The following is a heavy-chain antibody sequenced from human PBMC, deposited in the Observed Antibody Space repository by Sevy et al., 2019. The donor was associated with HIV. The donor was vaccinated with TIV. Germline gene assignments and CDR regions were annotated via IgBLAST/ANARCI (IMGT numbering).Heavy chain of an antibody. V-gene: IGHV3-11*01. CDR3: ASFCSGGSCPIHYYYGMDV. Sequence: GGSLRLSCAASGFTFSDYYMSWIRQAPGKGLEWVSYISSSGSTIYYADSVKGRFTISRDNAKNSLYLQMNSLRAEDTAVYYCASFCSGGSCPIHYYYGMDVWGQGTTVTVSS. CDR2: ISSSGSTI. J-gene: IGHJ6*02. CDR1: GFTFSDYY. D-gene: IGHD2-15*01.